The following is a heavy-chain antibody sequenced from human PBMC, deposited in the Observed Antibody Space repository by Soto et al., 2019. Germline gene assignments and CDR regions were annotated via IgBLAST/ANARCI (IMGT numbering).Heavy chain of an antibody. J-gene: IGHJ5*02. CDR2: IYPGDSDT. CDR1: GYNFNTYW. Sequence: PGESLKISCKGSGYNFNTYWIGWVRQMPGKGLEWMGIIYPGDSDTRYSPSFQGQVTISADKSISTAYLQWSSLQASDTAMYYCARRTELFNWFDPWGQGTLVTVSS. D-gene: IGHD1-7*01. V-gene: IGHV5-51*01. CDR3: ARRTELFNWFDP.